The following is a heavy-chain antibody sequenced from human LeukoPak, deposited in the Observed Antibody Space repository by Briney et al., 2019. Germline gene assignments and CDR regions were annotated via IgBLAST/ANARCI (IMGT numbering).Heavy chain of an antibody. V-gene: IGHV3-30-3*01. D-gene: IGHD4-17*01. Sequence: PGRSLRLSCAASGFTFSSYAMHWVRQAPGKGLEWVAVTSYDGGDKYYADSVKGQFTISRDNSKNTTYLQMNSLRAEDTAVYYCARVGTVTHYYYYYGMDVWGQGTTVTVSS. CDR3: ARVGTVTHYYYYYGMDV. CDR2: TSYDGGDK. CDR1: GFTFSSYA. J-gene: IGHJ6*02.